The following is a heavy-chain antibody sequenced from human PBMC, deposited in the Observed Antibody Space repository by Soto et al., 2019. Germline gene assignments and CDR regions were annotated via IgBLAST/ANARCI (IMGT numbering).Heavy chain of an antibody. D-gene: IGHD3-22*01. CDR2: ISAYNGNT. V-gene: IGHV1-18*01. CDR3: AREYYYDSSGLGGH. Sequence: ASVKVSCKASGYTFTSYGISWVRQAPGQGLEWMEWISAYNGNTNYAQKLQGRVTMTTDTSTSTAYMELRSLRSDDTAVYYCAREYYYDSSGLGGHWGQGTLVTVSS. J-gene: IGHJ4*02. CDR1: GYTFTSYG.